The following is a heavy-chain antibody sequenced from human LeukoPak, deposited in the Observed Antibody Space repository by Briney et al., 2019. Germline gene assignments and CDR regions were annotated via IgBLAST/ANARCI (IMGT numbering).Heavy chain of an antibody. D-gene: IGHD3-16*02. V-gene: IGHV3-23*01. CDR1: GFTFSDYY. J-gene: IGHJ4*02. CDR2: ISGSGGST. CDR3: AKEGGYGELSSYFDY. Sequence: PGGSLRLSCAASGFTFSDYYMSWIRQAPGKGLEWVSAISGSGGSTYYADSVKGRFTISRDNSKNTLYLQMNSLRAEDTAVYYCAKEGGYGELSSYFDYWGQGTLVTVSS.